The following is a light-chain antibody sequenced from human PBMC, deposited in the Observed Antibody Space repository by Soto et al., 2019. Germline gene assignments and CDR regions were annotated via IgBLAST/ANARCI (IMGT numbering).Light chain of an antibody. CDR1: SSDVGGYNY. Sequence: QSALTQPASVSRSPGQSITISCTGTSSDVGGYNYVSWYQQHPGKAPKLVIYGVSYRPSGVSGRFSGSKFQNTASLTISGLQPEDEADYYCSSYRSGSVVLFGGGTKVTVL. CDR3: SSYRSGSVVL. V-gene: IGLV2-14*01. J-gene: IGLJ3*02. CDR2: GVS.